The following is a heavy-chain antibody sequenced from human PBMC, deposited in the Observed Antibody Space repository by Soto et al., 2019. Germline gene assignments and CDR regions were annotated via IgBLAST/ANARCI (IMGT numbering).Heavy chain of an antibody. D-gene: IGHD3-10*01. CDR2: IYYSGST. J-gene: IGHJ6*02. CDR1: GGSISSYY. V-gene: IGHV4-59*01. CDR3: ARGRYYDGSGSYHYHYGMDV. Sequence: SETLSLTCTVSGGSISSYYWSWIRQPPGKGLEWIGYIYYSGSTNYNPSPKSRVTISVDTSKNQFSLKLSSVTAADTAVYYCARGRYYDGSGSYHYHYGMDVWGQGTTVTVSS.